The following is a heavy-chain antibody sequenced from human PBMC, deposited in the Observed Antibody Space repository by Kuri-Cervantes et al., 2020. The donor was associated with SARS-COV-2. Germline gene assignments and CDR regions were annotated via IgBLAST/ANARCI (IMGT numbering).Heavy chain of an antibody. J-gene: IGHJ6*02. CDR2: ISSNGGST. CDR3: ARDVTGYSSSWYGYYYYGMDV. CDR1: GFTFSSYA. D-gene: IGHD6-13*01. V-gene: IGHV3-64*01. Sequence: GESLKISCAASGFTFSSYAMHWVRQAPGKGLEYVSAISSNGGSTYYANSVKGRFTISRDNSKNTLYLQMNSLRAEDTAVYYCARDVTGYSSSWYGYYYYGMDVWGQGTTVTVSS.